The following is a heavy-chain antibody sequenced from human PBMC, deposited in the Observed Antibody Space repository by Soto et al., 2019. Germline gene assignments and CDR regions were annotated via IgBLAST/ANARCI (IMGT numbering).Heavy chain of an antibody. CDR1: GFTFSNYA. CDR2: ISGSGGST. Sequence: LRLSCAASGFTFSNYAMTWVRQAPGKGLEWASAISGSGGSTYYAESVKGRFTISRDNSKNTLYLQMNSLRAEDTAVYYCAKDEDYYDSSGYYANWGQGTRVTVSS. V-gene: IGHV3-23*01. D-gene: IGHD3-22*01. J-gene: IGHJ4*02. CDR3: AKDEDYYDSSGYYAN.